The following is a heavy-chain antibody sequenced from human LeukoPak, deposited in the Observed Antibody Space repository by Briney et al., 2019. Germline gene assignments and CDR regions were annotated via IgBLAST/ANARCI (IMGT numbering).Heavy chain of an antibody. Sequence: GGSLRLSCAASGFTFDDYAMHWVRQAPGKGLEWVSGISWNSGSIDYADSVKGRFTISRDNAKNSLYLQMNSLRAEDTAFYYCAKDMGVGASGRGFDYWGQGTLVTVSS. J-gene: IGHJ4*02. CDR2: ISWNSGSI. V-gene: IGHV3-9*01. CDR3: AKDMGVGASGRGFDY. D-gene: IGHD1-26*01. CDR1: GFTFDDYA.